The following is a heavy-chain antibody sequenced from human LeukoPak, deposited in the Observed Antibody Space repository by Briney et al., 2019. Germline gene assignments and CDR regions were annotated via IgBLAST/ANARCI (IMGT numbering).Heavy chain of an antibody. CDR3: AREYYYDSSGSPNCMDV. V-gene: IGHV3-21*01. J-gene: IGHJ6*03. Sequence: AGGSLRLSCAASGFTFSSYSMNWVRQAPGKGLEWVSYISSSSYIYYADSVKGRFTISRDNAKNSLYLQMNSLRAEDTAVYYCAREYYYDSSGSPNCMDVWGKGTTVTVSS. D-gene: IGHD3-22*01. CDR1: GFTFSSYS. CDR2: ISSSSYI.